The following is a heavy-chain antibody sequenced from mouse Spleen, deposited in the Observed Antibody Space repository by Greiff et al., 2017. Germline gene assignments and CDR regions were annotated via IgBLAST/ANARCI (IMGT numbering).Heavy chain of an antibody. CDR1: GFTFSSYG. Sequence: EVKLVESGGGLVKPGGSLKLSCAASGFTFSSYGMSWVRQTPEKRLEWVATISGGGSYTYYPDSVKGRFTISRDNAKNNLYLQMSSLRSEDTALYYCVRQDHYYYGSSLRAWFAYWGQGTLVTVSA. CDR2: ISGGGSYT. V-gene: IGHV5-9-2*01. D-gene: IGHD1-1*01. CDR3: VRQDHYYYGSSLRAWFAY. J-gene: IGHJ3*01.